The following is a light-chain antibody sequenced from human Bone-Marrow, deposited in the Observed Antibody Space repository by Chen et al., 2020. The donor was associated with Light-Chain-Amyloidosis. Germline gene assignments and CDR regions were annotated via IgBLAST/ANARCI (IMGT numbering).Light chain of an antibody. Sequence: SYDLTQPSSVSVSPGQRARITCSGDVLSKQYVRWIQQKPGQAPLLIIFKNTERPSGISKRFSGSTSGCTVALTIDGAQVDDEADYYWYSATDRNVFFGGGTKLTVL. CDR1: VLSKQY. CDR2: KNT. CDR3: YSATDRNVF. J-gene: IGLJ2*01. V-gene: IGLV3-27*01.